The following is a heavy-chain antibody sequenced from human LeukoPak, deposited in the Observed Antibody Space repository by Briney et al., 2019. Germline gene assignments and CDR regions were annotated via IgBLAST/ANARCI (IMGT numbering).Heavy chain of an antibody. CDR2: ISSTSSSI. V-gene: IGHV3-48*01. CDR3: ARSRSGSYFDY. D-gene: IGHD5-12*01. Sequence: GGSLRLSCAASGYTFSGYSINWVRQAPGKGLEWLSYISSTSSSIYYADSVKGRFTISRDNAKNSLYLQMNSLRAEDTAVYYCARSRSGSYFDYWGQGSLVTVSS. J-gene: IGHJ4*02. CDR1: GYTFSGYS.